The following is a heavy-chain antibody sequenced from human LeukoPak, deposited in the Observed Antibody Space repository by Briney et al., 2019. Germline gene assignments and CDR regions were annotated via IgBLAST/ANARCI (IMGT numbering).Heavy chain of an antibody. Sequence: SETLSLTCTASGGSISSYYWSWIRQPPGKGLEWIGYIYYSGSTNYNPSLKSRVTISVDTSKNQFSLKLSSVTAADTAVYYCARAGDYVWGSYRYAEPPDYWGQGTLVTVSS. CDR2: IYYSGST. V-gene: IGHV4-59*01. D-gene: IGHD3-16*02. J-gene: IGHJ4*02. CDR3: ARAGDYVWGSYRYAEPPDY. CDR1: GGSISSYY.